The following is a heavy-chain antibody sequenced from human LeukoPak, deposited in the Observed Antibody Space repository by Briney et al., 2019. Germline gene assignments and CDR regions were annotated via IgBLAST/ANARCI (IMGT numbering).Heavy chain of an antibody. V-gene: IGHV1-8*01. CDR1: GYTFTTYD. Sequence: GASVKVSCKASGYTFTTYDINWVRQATGQGLEWMGWMNPNSGNTGYAQKFQGRVTITRNTSISTAYMELSSLRSDDTAAYYCARDPGNYFDYWGQGTLVTVSS. CDR2: MNPNSGNT. CDR3: ARDPGNYFDY. J-gene: IGHJ4*02.